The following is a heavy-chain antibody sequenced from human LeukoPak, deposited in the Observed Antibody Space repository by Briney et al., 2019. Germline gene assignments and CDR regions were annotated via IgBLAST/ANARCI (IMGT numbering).Heavy chain of an antibody. Sequence: ASVKVSCKASGYTFTSYGISLVRQAPGQGLEWMGWISAYNGNTNYAQKLQGRVTMTTDTSTSTAYMELRSLRSGDTAVYYYARGSQYNWFDPWGQGPLVTVSS. CDR2: ISAYNGNT. CDR3: ARGSQYNWFDP. V-gene: IGHV1-18*01. J-gene: IGHJ5*02. CDR1: GYTFTSYG.